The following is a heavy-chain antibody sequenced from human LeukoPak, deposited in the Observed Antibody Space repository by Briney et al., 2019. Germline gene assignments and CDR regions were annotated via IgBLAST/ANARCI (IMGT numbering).Heavy chain of an antibody. J-gene: IGHJ4*02. CDR2: IYPGDSDT. V-gene: IGHV5-51*01. CDR3: ARLPYYYDSSGYYFDY. D-gene: IGHD3-22*01. CDR1: GYSFTSYW. Sequence: GESLKISCKGSGYSFTSYWIGWVRQMPGKGLEWMGIIYPGDSDTRYSPSFQGLVTISADKSISTAYLQWSSLKASDTAMYYCARLPYYYDSSGYYFDYWGQGTLVTVSS.